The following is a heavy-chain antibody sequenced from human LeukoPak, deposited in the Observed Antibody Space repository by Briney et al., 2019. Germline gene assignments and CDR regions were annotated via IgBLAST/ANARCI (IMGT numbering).Heavy chain of an antibody. Sequence: GGSLRLSCAASGLTFSRFYMSWVRQAPGKGLEWVANIKGGGSEKFYMDSVKGRFTISRDNAKNTVYLQMNSLRTEDTAVYYCARPGVGFDYWGQGALVTVSS. V-gene: IGHV3-7*01. CDR3: ARPGVGFDY. J-gene: IGHJ4*02. CDR2: IKGGGSEK. CDR1: GLTFSRFY.